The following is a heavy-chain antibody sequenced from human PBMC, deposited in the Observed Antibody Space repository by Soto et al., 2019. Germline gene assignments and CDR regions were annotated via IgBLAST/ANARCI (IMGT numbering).Heavy chain of an antibody. CDR3: ARHGGITMIVGGGLLSAFDI. J-gene: IGHJ3*02. D-gene: IGHD3-22*01. CDR1: GGSISSYY. V-gene: IGHV4-59*08. Sequence: SETLSLTCTVSGGSISSYYWSWIRQPPGKGLEWIGYIYYSGSSNYNPSLKSRVTVSVDTSKNQFSLKPSSVTAADRAVYYRARHGGITMIVGGGLLSAFDIWGQGTMVTVS. CDR2: IYYSGSS.